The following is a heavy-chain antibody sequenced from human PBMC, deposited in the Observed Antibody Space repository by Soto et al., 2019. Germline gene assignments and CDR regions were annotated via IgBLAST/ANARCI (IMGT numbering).Heavy chain of an antibody. CDR3: AWGSNSSNYYYYYMDV. D-gene: IGHD6-6*01. CDR1: GGTFSSYA. CDR2: IIPIFGTA. V-gene: IGHV1-69*13. Sequence: ASVKVSCKASGGTFSSYAISWVRQAPGQGLEWMGGIIPIFGTANYAQKFQGRVTITADESTSTAYMELSSLRSEDTAVYYCAWGSNSSNYYYYYMDVWGKGTTVTVSS. J-gene: IGHJ6*03.